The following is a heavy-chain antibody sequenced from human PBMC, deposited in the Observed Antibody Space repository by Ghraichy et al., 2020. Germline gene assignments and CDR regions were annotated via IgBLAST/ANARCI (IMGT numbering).Heavy chain of an antibody. CDR1: GFTFSKYA. J-gene: IGHJ4*02. V-gene: IGHV3-23*01. Sequence: GESLNISCAVSGFTFSKYAMSWVRLAPGKGLEWVSGISGSGHNTYYADSVKGRFTISRDNSKNTLYLQMNSLRAEDTALYFCARGAAEKWGLQDGYYFDYWGLGTLVTVSS. D-gene: IGHD1-26*01. CDR3: ARGAAEKWGLQDGYYFDY. CDR2: ISGSGHNT.